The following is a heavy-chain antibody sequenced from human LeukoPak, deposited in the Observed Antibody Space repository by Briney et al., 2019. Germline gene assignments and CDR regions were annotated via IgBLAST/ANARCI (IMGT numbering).Heavy chain of an antibody. J-gene: IGHJ4*02. D-gene: IGHD2-2*01. Sequence: ASVKVSCKASGGTFSSYTISWVRQAPGQGLEWMGRTIPTLGIANYAQKFQGRVTITADKSTSTAYMELSSLRSEDTAVYYCAREYCSSTSCTADFDYWGQGTLVTVSS. CDR2: TIPTLGIA. V-gene: IGHV1-69*04. CDR3: AREYCSSTSCTADFDY. CDR1: GGTFSSYT.